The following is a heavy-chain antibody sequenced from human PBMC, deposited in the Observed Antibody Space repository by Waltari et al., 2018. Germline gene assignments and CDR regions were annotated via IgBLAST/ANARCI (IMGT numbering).Heavy chain of an antibody. Sequence: QVQLQQSGPGLVKSSQTLSLTCVISGDSVSTNSAAWNWIRQSPSRGLEWLGGTYDRSYKSKWSYDYAVSVSSRVSINPDTSKNQFSLQLISVTPEDTAVYYCTREFSSTFDYWGQGTLVTVSS. D-gene: IGHD6-13*01. V-gene: IGHV6-1*01. J-gene: IGHJ4*02. CDR1: GDSVSTNSAA. CDR2: TYDRSYKSKWSY. CDR3: TREFSSTFDY.